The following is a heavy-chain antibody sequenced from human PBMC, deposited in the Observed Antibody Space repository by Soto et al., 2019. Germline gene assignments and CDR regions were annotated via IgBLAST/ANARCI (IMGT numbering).Heavy chain of an antibody. J-gene: IGHJ4*02. CDR2: INPSGGST. D-gene: IGHD6-19*01. V-gene: IGHV1-46*01. CDR1: GYTFTSYY. Sequence: ASVKVSCKESGYTFTSYYMHWVRQAPGQGLEWMGIINPSGGSTSYAQKFQGRVTMTRDTSTSTAYMELSSLRSEDTAVYYCARIGGQYSSGWYNWGQGTLVTVSS. CDR3: ARIGGQYSSGWYN.